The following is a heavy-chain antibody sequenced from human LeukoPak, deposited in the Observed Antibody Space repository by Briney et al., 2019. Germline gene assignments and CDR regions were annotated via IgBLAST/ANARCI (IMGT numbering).Heavy chain of an antibody. CDR3: ARDSGYSGYECDY. V-gene: IGHV4-59*12. Sequence: SETLSLTCNVFGDSLSNYYWNWIRQPPGKRLEWIGLIFHSGYTTYNPSLQTRVTMSVDPSKNQFSLTLTSMTTADTAVYYCARDSGYSGYECDYWSQGTLVTVSS. CDR2: IFHSGYT. J-gene: IGHJ4*02. D-gene: IGHD5-12*01. CDR1: GDSLSNYY.